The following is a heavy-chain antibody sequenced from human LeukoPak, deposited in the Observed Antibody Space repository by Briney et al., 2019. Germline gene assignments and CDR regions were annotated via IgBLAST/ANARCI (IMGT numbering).Heavy chain of an antibody. CDR3: GRELGGGVTREDWLDP. CDR1: GYTFGDYH. CDR2: INCDSGAT. J-gene: IGHJ5*02. V-gene: IGHV1-2*02. D-gene: IGHD3-3*01. Sequence: ASVKVSCKASGYTFGDYHMQWVRQAPGQGLEWMGWINCDSGATHYAQKFQGRVTMTRDTSISTTHMDLSSLTSDDTAVYYCGRELGGGVTREDWLDPWGQGTLVTVSS.